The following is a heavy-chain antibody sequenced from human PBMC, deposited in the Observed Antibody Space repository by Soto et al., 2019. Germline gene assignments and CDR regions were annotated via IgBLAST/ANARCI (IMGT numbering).Heavy chain of an antibody. CDR2: IKSKTDCGAA. Sequence: EVQLVESGGGLVKPGGSLRLSCTASGFTFNGAWMNWVRQAPGKGLEWVGRIKSKTDCGAADYAAPVKGGFTISRDDSKNTLYLRMNNLKTEDTALYYCTTDLAHSPSYEDFNLWGQGTMVTVSS. CDR3: TTDLAHSPSYEDFNL. CDR1: GFTFNGAW. V-gene: IGHV3-15*07. J-gene: IGHJ3*01. D-gene: IGHD2-21*01.